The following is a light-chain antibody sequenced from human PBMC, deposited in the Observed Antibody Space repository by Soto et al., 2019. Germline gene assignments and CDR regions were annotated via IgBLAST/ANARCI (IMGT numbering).Light chain of an antibody. CDR2: AAS. CDR1: QGIGVY. Sequence: DIQMTQSPSSLSASLGDRVTITCRASQGIGVYLVWFQQKPGKVPKLLIYAASALQSGVPFRFSGSGSGTDFTLTISSLQPEDFATYYCQQYNSAPLTFGGGTKVEIK. V-gene: IGKV1-27*01. CDR3: QQYNSAPLT. J-gene: IGKJ4*01.